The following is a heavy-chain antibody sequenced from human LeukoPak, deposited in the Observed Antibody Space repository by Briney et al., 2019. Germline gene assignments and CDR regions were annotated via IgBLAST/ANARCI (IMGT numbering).Heavy chain of an antibody. J-gene: IGHJ4*02. Sequence: SETLSLTCAVYGGSFSGYCWSWIRQPPGKGLEWIGEINHSGSTNYNPSLKSRVTISVDTSKNQFSLKLSSVTAADTAVYYCARGLGDIVVVPAAIDYFDYWGQGTLVTVSS. V-gene: IGHV4-34*01. CDR3: ARGLGDIVVVPAAIDYFDY. D-gene: IGHD2-2*02. CDR1: GGSFSGYC. CDR2: INHSGST.